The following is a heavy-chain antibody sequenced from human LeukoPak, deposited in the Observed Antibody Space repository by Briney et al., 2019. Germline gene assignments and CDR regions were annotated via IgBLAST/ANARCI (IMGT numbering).Heavy chain of an antibody. V-gene: IGHV3-23*01. Sequence: GGSLRLSCAASGFTFNNYAMNWVRQAPGKGLEWVSVISGSGGTTYYADSVKGRFTISRDSSKNTLYLQMNSLRAEDTVVYYCAKVSGGGLYYDGMDVWGQGTTVTVSS. J-gene: IGHJ6*02. D-gene: IGHD1-14*01. CDR2: ISGSGGTT. CDR1: GFTFNNYA. CDR3: AKVSGGGLYYDGMDV.